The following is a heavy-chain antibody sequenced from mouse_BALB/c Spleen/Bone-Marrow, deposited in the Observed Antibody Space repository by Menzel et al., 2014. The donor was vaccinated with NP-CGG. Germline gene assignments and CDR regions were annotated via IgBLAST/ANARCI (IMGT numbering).Heavy chain of an antibody. CDR1: GFNIKDTY. CDR3: ARWEYYAMDY. Sequence: VQLQQPGAELVKPGASVKLSCTASGFNIKDTYMHWVKQRPEQGLEWIGRIDPANGNTKYDPKFQGKATITAVTSSNTAYLQLSGLTSEDTAVYYCARWEYYAMDYWGQGTSVTVSS. V-gene: IGHV14-3*02. CDR2: IDPANGNT. J-gene: IGHJ4*01. D-gene: IGHD4-1*01.